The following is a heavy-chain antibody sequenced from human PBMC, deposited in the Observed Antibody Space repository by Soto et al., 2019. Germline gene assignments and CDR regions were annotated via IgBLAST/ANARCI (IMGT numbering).Heavy chain of an antibody. CDR3: ARPTGHDNSDYHYRPDASGI. J-gene: IGHJ3*02. CDR1: GHSFINYV. V-gene: IGHV5-51*01. CDR2: IYPGDSDT. D-gene: IGHD3-22*01. Sequence: XETLKVTWQCSGHSFINYVIGLMLQMPGKGLEWMGIIYPGDSDTRYSPSFQGQVTISVDKSISTAYLQWRSLKVSDTAIYYCARPTGHDNSDYHYRPDASGICGQGTLVTVSS.